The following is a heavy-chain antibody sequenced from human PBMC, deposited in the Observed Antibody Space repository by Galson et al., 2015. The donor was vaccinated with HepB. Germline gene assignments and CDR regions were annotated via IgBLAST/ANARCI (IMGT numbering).Heavy chain of an antibody. V-gene: IGHV2-5*01. Sequence: PALVKPTQTLTLTCTFSGFSLSTNGVGVGWIRQPPGKALEWLALIYWNDDKRYRSSLKSRLTITKDTSKNQVVLTMINMDPVDTATYYCAHTSHYNYAWGNYRLGWFDPWGQGTLVTVSS. D-gene: IGHD3-16*02. CDR1: GFSLSTNGVG. CDR2: IYWNDDK. J-gene: IGHJ5*02. CDR3: AHTSHYNYAWGNYRLGWFDP.